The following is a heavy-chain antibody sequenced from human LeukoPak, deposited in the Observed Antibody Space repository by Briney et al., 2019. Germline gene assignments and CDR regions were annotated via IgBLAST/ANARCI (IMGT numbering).Heavy chain of an antibody. D-gene: IGHD1/OR15-1a*01. V-gene: IGHV6-1*01. J-gene: IGHJ4*02. Sequence: SQTLSLTCALSGDSVSSNSVAWNWIRQSPSRGLEWLGRTSYKSKWYNNYAVSVKSRITINPDTSKNQFSLQLNSVTPQDTAGYYCERGWNNRAHFAYWGRETLVPVSS. CDR1: GDSVSSNSVA. CDR2: TSYKSKWYN. CDR3: ERGWNNRAHFAY.